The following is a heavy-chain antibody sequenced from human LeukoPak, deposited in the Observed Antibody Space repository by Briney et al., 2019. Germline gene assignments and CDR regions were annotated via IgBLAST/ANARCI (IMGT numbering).Heavy chain of an antibody. D-gene: IGHD3-10*01. V-gene: IGHV1-8*01. Sequence: GPSVTVSCKASGYTFTSYDINWVRQANGQGIEWMGWIRPNSGNTAYAQTFQGRVTMTRNTSISPAYMELSNLRSEDTAGFYCARGTVGPLWFGGYWGQGTLGTGSS. CDR3: ARGTVGPLWFGGY. CDR2: IRPNSGNT. CDR1: GYTFTSYD. J-gene: IGHJ4*02.